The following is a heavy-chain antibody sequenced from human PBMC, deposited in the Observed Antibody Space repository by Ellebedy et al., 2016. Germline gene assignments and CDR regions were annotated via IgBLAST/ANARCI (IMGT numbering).Heavy chain of an antibody. CDR1: GFTFSSYG. Sequence: GGSLRLSXAASGFTFSSYGMHWVRQAPGKGLEWVAVISYDGSNKYYADSVKGRFTISRDNSKNTLYLQMNSLRAEDTAVYYCAKVRTYYYDSSGYYDNDYWGQGTLVTVSS. J-gene: IGHJ4*02. CDR3: AKVRTYYYDSSGYYDNDY. V-gene: IGHV3-30*18. CDR2: ISYDGSNK. D-gene: IGHD3-22*01.